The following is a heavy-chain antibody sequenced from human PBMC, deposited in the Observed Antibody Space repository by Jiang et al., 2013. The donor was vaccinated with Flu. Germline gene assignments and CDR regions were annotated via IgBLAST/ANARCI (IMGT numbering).Heavy chain of an antibody. Sequence: VQLVESGGGLVQPGGSLRLSCAASGFTFSSYAMSWVRQAPGKGLEWVSAISGSGGSTYYADSVKGRFTISRDNSKNTLYLQMNSLRAEDTAVYYCAKDATYQWELLEAYYYGMDVWGQGTTVTVSS. J-gene: IGHJ6*02. V-gene: IGHV3-23*04. CDR1: GFTFSSYA. D-gene: IGHD1-26*01. CDR3: AKDATYQWELLEAYYYGMDV. CDR2: ISGSGGST.